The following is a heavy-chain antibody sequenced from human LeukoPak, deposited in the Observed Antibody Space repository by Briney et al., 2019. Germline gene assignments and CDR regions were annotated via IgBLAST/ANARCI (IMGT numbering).Heavy chain of an antibody. Sequence: GGSLRLSCAASGFTFSDNYMSWIRQAPGKGLEWVSYISSSGNTTKNADSVKGRFTITRDNAKNSLYLQMNSLRAEDTAVYYCARECVTGAGGFDYWGQGTLVTVSS. CDR1: GFTFSDNY. CDR2: ISSSGNTT. J-gene: IGHJ4*02. D-gene: IGHD7-27*01. CDR3: ARECVTGAGGFDY. V-gene: IGHV3-11*04.